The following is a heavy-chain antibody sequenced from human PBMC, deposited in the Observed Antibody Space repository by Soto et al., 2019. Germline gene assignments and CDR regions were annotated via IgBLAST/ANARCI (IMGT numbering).Heavy chain of an antibody. CDR3: GRVMRSLLSIKALDP. Sequence: ASVKVSCKASRYTFTRDQIHWVRQAPGQGLEWMGMIDPSGGKTNYAQKFQGRVTMTRDTSTSTVYMALSSLRSEDTAIYFCGRVMRSLLSIKALDPWGQGTLVTVSS. D-gene: IGHD2-21*01. CDR1: RYTFTRDQ. CDR2: IDPSGGKT. V-gene: IGHV1-46*01. J-gene: IGHJ5*02.